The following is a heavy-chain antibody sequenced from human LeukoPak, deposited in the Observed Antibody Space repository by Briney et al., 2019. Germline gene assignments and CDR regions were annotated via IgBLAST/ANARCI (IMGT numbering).Heavy chain of an antibody. V-gene: IGHV3-48*03. Sequence: GGSLRLSCAASGFTFSNYEMNWVRRAPGKGLEWLSYISSSGTTTFYADSVKGRFTISRDNAKNSLYLQMNSLRAEDTAVYYCARDTDYDHGDGGGVYWGQGTLVTVSS. D-gene: IGHD4-17*01. J-gene: IGHJ4*02. CDR1: GFTFSNYE. CDR3: ARDTDYDHGDGGGVY. CDR2: ISSSGTTT.